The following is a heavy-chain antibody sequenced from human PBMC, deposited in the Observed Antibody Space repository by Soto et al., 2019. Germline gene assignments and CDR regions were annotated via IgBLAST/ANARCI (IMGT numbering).Heavy chain of an antibody. J-gene: IGHJ4*02. D-gene: IGHD3-10*01. CDR1: GGTFSSYA. CDR3: ARDYYGSGSRFDY. V-gene: IGHV1-69*13. CDR2: IIPIFGTA. Sequence: SVKVSCKASGGTFSSYAISWVRQAPGQGLEWMGGIIPIFGTANYAQKFQGRVTITADESTSTAYMELSSLRSEDTAVYYCARDYYGSGSRFDYWGQGTLVTVSS.